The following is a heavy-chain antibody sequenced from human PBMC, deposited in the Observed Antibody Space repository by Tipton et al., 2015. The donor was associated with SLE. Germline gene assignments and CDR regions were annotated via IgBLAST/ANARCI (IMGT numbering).Heavy chain of an antibody. D-gene: IGHD3-10*01. CDR3: ARDSGSGKGYFDL. Sequence: TLSLTCAVYGGSFSGYYWSWIRQPPGKGLEWIGEINHSGSTNYNPSLKSRVTISVDTPKNQFSLKLSSVTAADTAVYYCARDSGSGKGYFDLWGRGTLVTVSS. CDR1: GGSFSGYY. CDR2: INHSGST. J-gene: IGHJ2*01. V-gene: IGHV4-34*01.